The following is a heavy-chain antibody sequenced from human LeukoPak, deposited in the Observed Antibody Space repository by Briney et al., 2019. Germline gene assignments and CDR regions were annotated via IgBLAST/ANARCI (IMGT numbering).Heavy chain of an antibody. Sequence: SETMSLTCTDSGGSISSYYCSWIRKPPGKGLEGIGNIHYSGSTNYNPSLKSRVTISVDTSKTQFSLKLSSVTAADTAVYYCARGGCSYGYYMDVWGKGTTVTVSS. CDR2: IHYSGST. J-gene: IGHJ6*03. CDR1: GGSISSYY. D-gene: IGHD5-18*01. V-gene: IGHV4-59*01. CDR3: ARGGCSYGYYMDV.